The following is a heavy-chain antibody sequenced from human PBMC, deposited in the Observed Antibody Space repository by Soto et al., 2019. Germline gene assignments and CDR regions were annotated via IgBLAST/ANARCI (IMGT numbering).Heavy chain of an antibody. CDR1: GGTFSSHV. CDR2: FIPFFGTP. D-gene: IGHD4-17*01. V-gene: IGHV1-69*06. Sequence: QVQLVQSGAEVKKPGSSVKVSCKASGGTFSSHVFNWVRQAPGQGLEWMGGFIPFFGTPKYAQRFQGRVTMTADKSTSTAYMELSSLRSDYTAIYYCARALNDYGGDFDYWGQGTLVTVSS. CDR3: ARALNDYGGDFDY. J-gene: IGHJ4*02.